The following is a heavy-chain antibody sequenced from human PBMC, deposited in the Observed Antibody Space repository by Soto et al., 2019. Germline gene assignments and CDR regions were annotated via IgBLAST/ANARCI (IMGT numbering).Heavy chain of an antibody. V-gene: IGHV3-30-3*01. CDR3: ARDQTKIVVVVDAKDY. D-gene: IGHD2-15*01. CDR2: ISYDGSNK. J-gene: IGHJ4*02. CDR1: GCTFSSYA. Sequence: PGESLRLSCAASGCTFSSYAMHWVRQAPGKGLEWVAVISYDGSNKYYADSVKGRFTISRDNSKNTLYLQMNSLRAEDTAVYYCARDQTKIVVVVDAKDYWGQGTLVTVSS.